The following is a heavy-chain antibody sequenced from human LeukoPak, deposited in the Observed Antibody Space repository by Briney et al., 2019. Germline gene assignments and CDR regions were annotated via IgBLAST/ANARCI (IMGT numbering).Heavy chain of an antibody. D-gene: IGHD3-10*01. CDR1: GVSISSVSYY. CDR3: ARGDYYGPGSHYKVYYYGMDV. J-gene: IGHJ6*02. V-gene: IGHV4-61*02. CDR2: IFANGNT. Sequence: SETLSLTCSVSGVSISSVSYYWSWIRQPAGKGLEWIGRIFANGNTNYNPSLKSRVTISVDTSKNQFSLKLSSVTAADTAVYYCARGDYYGPGSHYKVYYYGMDVWGQGTTVTVSS.